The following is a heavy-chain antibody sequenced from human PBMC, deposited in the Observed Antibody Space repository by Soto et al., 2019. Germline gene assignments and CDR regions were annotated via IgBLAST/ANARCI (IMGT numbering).Heavy chain of an antibody. CDR1: GFTFSNAW. Sequence: EVQLVESGGGLVKPGGSLRLSCAGSGFTFSNAWMSWVRRAPGKGLEWVGRIKSDADGGAIDYAAPVKGRFTISRDDSKNTLFLQMNNLRAEDTAVYSCTTTKGRLEPPTNDFGGQGTPVIVSS. V-gene: IGHV3-15*01. CDR3: TTTKGRLEPPTNDF. D-gene: IGHD2-8*01. CDR2: IKSDADGGAI. J-gene: IGHJ4*02.